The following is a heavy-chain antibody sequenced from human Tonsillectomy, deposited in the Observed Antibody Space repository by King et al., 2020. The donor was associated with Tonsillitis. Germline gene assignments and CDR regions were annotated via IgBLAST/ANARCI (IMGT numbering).Heavy chain of an antibody. Sequence: VQLVQSGGGLVQPGGSLRLSCTTSGFTFSSSRINWVRQAPGKGLEWLSYISNSDNTIYYADSVKGRFTISRDNSKNSVYLQIDSLRAEDTAVYYCARWGGSGWLDLWGQGTLVTVSS. J-gene: IGHJ4*02. V-gene: IGHV3-48*01. D-gene: IGHD6-19*01. CDR1: GFTFSSSR. CDR3: ARWGGSGWLDL. CDR2: ISNSDNTI.